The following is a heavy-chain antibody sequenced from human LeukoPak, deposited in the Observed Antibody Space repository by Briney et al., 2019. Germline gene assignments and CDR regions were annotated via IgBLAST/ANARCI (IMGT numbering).Heavy chain of an antibody. CDR1: GYTLTELS. CDR3: ATGGALWFGESPNYFDY. J-gene: IGHJ4*02. CDR2: FDPEDGET. D-gene: IGHD3-10*01. Sequence: ASVKVSCKVSGYTLTELSMHWVRQAPGKGLEWMGGFDPEDGETIYAQQFQGRVTMTEDTSTDTAYMELSSLRSEDTAVYYCATGGALWFGESPNYFDYWGQGTLVTVSS. V-gene: IGHV1-24*01.